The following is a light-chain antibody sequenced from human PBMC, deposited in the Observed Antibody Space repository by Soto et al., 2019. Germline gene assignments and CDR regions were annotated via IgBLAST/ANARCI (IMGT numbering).Light chain of an antibody. J-gene: IGKJ4*01. CDR1: QSVSSY. V-gene: IGKV3-11*01. Sequence: EIVVTQSPATLSLSPGERATLSCMASQSVSSYLAWYQQKPGQAPRLLIYDASNRATGIPARFSGSGSGTDFNLTISSLEPEDFAVYYCQQRSNWPPSLTFGGGTKVEIK. CDR3: QQRSNWPPSLT. CDR2: DAS.